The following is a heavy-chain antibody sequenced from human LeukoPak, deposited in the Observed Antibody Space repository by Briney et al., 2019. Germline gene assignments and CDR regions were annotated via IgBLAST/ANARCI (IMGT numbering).Heavy chain of an antibody. CDR3: ARLTYCSSTSCYEGELDY. D-gene: IGHD2-2*01. Sequence: SETLSLTCAVSGYSISSGYYWGWIRQPPGKGLEWMGSIYHSGSTYYNPSLKSRVTISVDTSKNQFSLKLSPVTAADPGVYYCARLTYCSSTSCYEGELDYWGQGTLVTVSS. V-gene: IGHV4-38-2*01. J-gene: IGHJ4*02. CDR2: IYHSGST. CDR1: GYSISSGYY.